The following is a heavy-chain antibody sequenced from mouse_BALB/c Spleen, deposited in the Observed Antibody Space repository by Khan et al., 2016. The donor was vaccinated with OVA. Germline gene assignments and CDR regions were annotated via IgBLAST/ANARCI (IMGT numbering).Heavy chain of an antibody. Sequence: DLVKPGTSVKLSCKASGYTFTSYWIHWIKQRPGQGLEWIGRIGPGSSNTYYNEFFKGKAALTVDTSSSTAYIQLSSLSSEDSAVFFGAREIYDGGGCDAMVYWGKGTSVTV. CDR1: GYTFTSYW. D-gene: IGHD1-1*01. CDR2: IGPGSSNT. V-gene: IGHV1S41*01. CDR3: AREIYDGGGCDAMVY. J-gene: IGHJ4*01.